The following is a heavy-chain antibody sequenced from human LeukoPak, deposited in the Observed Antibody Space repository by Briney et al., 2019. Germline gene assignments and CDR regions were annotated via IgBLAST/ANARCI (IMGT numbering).Heavy chain of an antibody. CDR1: GYTFTSYA. V-gene: IGHV1-3*03. CDR3: AREYDFWSGYYGVRYFDY. CDR2: INAGNGNT. J-gene: IGHJ4*02. D-gene: IGHD3-3*01. Sequence: AASVKVSCKASGYTFTSYAMHWVRQAPGQRLEWMGWINAGNGNTKYSQEFQGRVTITRDTSASTAYMELSSLRSEDMAVYYCAREYDFWSGYYGVRYFDYWGQGTLVTVSS.